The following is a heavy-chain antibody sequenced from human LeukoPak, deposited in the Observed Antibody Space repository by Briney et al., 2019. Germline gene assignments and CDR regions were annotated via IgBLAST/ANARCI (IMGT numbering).Heavy chain of an antibody. J-gene: IGHJ6*02. CDR2: INPNSGGS. V-gene: IGHV1-2*02. CDR3: ARGYSSGRDSDMDV. Sequence: ASVKVSCKASGYTFTGYYMHWVRQAPGQGLAWMGWINPNSGGSNYAQKFQGRVTMTRDTSISTAYMELSRLRSDDTAVYYCARGYSSGRDSDMDVWGQGTTVTVSS. CDR1: GYTFTGYY. D-gene: IGHD6-19*01.